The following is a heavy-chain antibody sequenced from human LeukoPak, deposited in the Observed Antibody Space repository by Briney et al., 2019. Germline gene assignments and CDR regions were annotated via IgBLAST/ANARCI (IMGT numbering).Heavy chain of an antibody. V-gene: IGHV3-33*01. CDR3: ARDRSTTHFDY. Sequence: PGGSLRLSCAASGFTFSSYGMHWVRQAPGKGLEWVAVIWYDGSNTYYADSVKGRFTISRDNSKNTLFLQMDSLRAEDTAVYYCARDRSTTHFDYWGQGTLVTVSS. CDR2: IWYDGSNT. CDR1: GFTFSSYG. J-gene: IGHJ4*02. D-gene: IGHD5/OR15-5a*01.